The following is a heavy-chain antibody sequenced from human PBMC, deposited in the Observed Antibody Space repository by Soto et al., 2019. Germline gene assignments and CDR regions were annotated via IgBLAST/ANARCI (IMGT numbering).Heavy chain of an antibody. CDR3: ARGGLEPFDY. CDR2: INDYGTTI. D-gene: IGHD1-1*01. CDR1: GFNLGSYW. J-gene: IGHJ4*02. Sequence: EVQLVESGGGLVQPGGSLRLSCAASGFNLGSYWMHWVRQAPGKGLVWVSCINDYGTTINYAESVEGRFTISRDDAKSEVYLQMNNLRAEDTVVYYCARGGLEPFDYWGQGALVTVSS. V-gene: IGHV3-74*01.